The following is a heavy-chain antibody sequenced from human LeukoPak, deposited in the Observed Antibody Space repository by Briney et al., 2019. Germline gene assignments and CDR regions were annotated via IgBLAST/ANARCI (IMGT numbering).Heavy chain of an antibody. J-gene: IGHJ4*02. V-gene: IGHV3-7*01. CDR3: ARDLVAIRYFDWLSGRNFAY. CDR1: GFTFSSYW. Sequence: PGGSLRLSCAASGFTFSSYWMSWVRQAPGKGLEWVANIKQDGSEKYYVDSVKGRFTISRDNAKNSLYLQMNSLRAEDTAVYYCARDLVAIRYFDWLSGRNFAYWGQGTLVTVSS. D-gene: IGHD3-9*01. CDR2: IKQDGSEK.